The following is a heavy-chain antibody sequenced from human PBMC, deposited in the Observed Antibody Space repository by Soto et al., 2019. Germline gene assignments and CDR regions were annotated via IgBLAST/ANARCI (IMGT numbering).Heavy chain of an antibody. CDR1: GFTFSSYG. CDR2: IWYDGSNK. CDR3: ARGRYCSSTSCYTVNSYDAFDI. Sequence: LRLSCAASGFTFSSYGMHWVRQAPGKGLEWVAVIWYDGSNKYYADSVKGRFTISRDNSKNTLYLQMNSLRAEDTAVYYCARGRYCSSTSCYTVNSYDAFDIWGQGTMVTVSS. D-gene: IGHD2-2*02. V-gene: IGHV3-33*01. J-gene: IGHJ3*02.